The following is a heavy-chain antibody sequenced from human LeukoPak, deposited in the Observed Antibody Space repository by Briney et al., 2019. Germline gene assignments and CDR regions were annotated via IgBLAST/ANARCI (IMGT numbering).Heavy chain of an antibody. Sequence: KPSETLSLTCTVSGYSISSGYYWGWIRQPPGKGLEWIGSIYHSGSTYYNPSLKSRVTISVDTSKNQFSLKLSSVTAADTAVYYCAGDSGSYPGYYYYYYMDVWGKGTTVTVSS. CDR3: AGDSGSYPGYYYYYYMDV. D-gene: IGHD1-26*01. CDR1: GYSISSGYY. J-gene: IGHJ6*03. CDR2: IYHSGST. V-gene: IGHV4-38-2*02.